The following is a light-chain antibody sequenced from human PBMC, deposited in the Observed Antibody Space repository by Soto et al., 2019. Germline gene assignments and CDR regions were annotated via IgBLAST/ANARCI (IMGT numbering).Light chain of an antibody. CDR3: QQYDSYMYA. J-gene: IGKJ2*01. CDR2: AAS. Sequence: DIQMTQSPSSLSASVGDRVTITCRASQSISSYLNWYQQKPGEAPKILIYAASTLQSGVPSRFSGRGSGTDFTLTITSLQSEDFAVYYCQQYDSYMYAFGQGTKVEI. V-gene: IGKV1-39*01. CDR1: QSISSY.